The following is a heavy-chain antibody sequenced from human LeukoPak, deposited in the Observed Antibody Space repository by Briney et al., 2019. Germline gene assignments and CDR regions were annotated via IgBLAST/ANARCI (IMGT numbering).Heavy chain of an antibody. CDR1: GYTLTELS. V-gene: IGHV1-24*01. J-gene: IGHJ3*02. Sequence: ASVKVSCKVSGYTLTELSMHGVRQAPGKGLEWMGGFDPEDGETIYAQKFQGRVTMTEDTSTDTAYMELSSLRSEDTAVYYCATEVRVGATRGSAFDIWGQGTMVTVSS. CDR3: ATEVRVGATRGSAFDI. CDR2: FDPEDGET. D-gene: IGHD1-26*01.